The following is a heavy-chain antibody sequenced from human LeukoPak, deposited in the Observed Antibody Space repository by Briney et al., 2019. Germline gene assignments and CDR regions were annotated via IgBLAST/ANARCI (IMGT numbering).Heavy chain of an antibody. V-gene: IGHV4-34*01. CDR3: ARCGPVGMVRGVSVWFDP. D-gene: IGHD3-10*01. CDR2: INHSGST. CDR1: GGSFSGYY. Sequence: SETLSLTCAVYGGSFSGYYWSWIRQPPGKGLGWIGEINHSGSTNYNPSLKSRVTISVDTSKNQFSLKLSSVTAADTAVYYCARCGPVGMVRGVSVWFDPWGQGTLVTVSS. J-gene: IGHJ5*02.